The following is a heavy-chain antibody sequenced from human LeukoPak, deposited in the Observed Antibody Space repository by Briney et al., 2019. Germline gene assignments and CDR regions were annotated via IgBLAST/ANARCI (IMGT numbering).Heavy chain of an antibody. Sequence: PGGSLRLSCAASGFTFSNYPMTWVRQAPGKGLEWVSAISGRGDSTKYADSVKGRFTISRDNSKNTLYLRMNSLRAEDTAVYYCAKDWRADYWGQGTLVTVSS. CDR3: AKDWRADY. CDR1: GFTFSNYP. V-gene: IGHV3-23*01. CDR2: ISGRGDST. J-gene: IGHJ4*02.